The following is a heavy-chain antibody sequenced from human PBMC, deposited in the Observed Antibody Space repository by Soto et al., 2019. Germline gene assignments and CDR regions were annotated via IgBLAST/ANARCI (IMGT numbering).Heavy chain of an antibody. Sequence: PSETLSLTCAVYGESFSDYYWSWIRQPPGKGLEWIGEVNHSGSTKYNPALKSRVTISVDTSKNQFSLNLSSVTAADTAVYYCARGAYSSGWSGDFDDWGQGTLVTVSS. CDR3: ARGAYSSGWSGDFDD. CDR1: GESFSDYY. V-gene: IGHV4-34*01. D-gene: IGHD6-19*01. J-gene: IGHJ4*02. CDR2: VNHSGST.